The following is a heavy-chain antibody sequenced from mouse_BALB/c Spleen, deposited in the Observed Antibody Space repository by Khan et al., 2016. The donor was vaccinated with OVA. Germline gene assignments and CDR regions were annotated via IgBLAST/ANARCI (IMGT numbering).Heavy chain of an antibody. Sequence: QVQLKQSGAELVRPGASVMLSCKASGYTFTDYEMHWVKQTPVHGLEWIGAIDPETGGTAYNQKFKGKATLTADKSSSTAYMELRSLTSEDSAVYYCTRSDGYYGYFDVWGAGTTVTVSS. D-gene: IGHD2-3*01. J-gene: IGHJ1*01. CDR3: TRSDGYYGYFDV. V-gene: IGHV1-15*01. CDR1: GYTFTDYE. CDR2: IDPETGGT.